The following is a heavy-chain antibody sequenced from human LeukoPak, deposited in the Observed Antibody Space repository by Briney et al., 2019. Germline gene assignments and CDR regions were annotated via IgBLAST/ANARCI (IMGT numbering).Heavy chain of an antibody. D-gene: IGHD3-3*01. V-gene: IGHV4-4*07. CDR2: IYISGSGST. CDR3: ARDGVSMGYYYYMDV. Sequence: SSETLSLTCTVSGGSISSYYWSWIRQPAGKGLEWIGRIYISGSGSTNYNLSLKSRVTMSVDTSKNQFSLKLSSVTAADTAVYYCARDGVSMGYYYYMDVWGKGTTVTISS. CDR1: GGSISSYY. J-gene: IGHJ6*03.